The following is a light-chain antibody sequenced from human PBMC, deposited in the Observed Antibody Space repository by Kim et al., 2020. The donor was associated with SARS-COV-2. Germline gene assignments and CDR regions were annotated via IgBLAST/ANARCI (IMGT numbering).Light chain of an antibody. CDR3: LQRNHWPLT. J-gene: IGKJ4*01. Sequence: SLSPGERATRSCRASQSVSTDLSWYQQKPGQAPRLLISDASDRATGIPARFGGSGFGTDFTLTISSLEPEDSAVYYCLQRNHWPLTFGGGTKVDIK. CDR1: QSVSTD. CDR2: DAS. V-gene: IGKV3-11*01.